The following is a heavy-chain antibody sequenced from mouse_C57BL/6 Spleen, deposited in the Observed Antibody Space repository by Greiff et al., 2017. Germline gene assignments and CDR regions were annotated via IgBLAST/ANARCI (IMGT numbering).Heavy chain of an antibody. V-gene: IGHV5-17*01. CDR2: ISSGSSTI. CDR1: GFTFSDYG. D-gene: IGHD2-3*01. J-gene: IGHJ3*01. Sequence: EVKLMESGGGLVKPGGSLKLSCAASGFTFSDYGMHWVRQAPEKGLEWVAYISSGSSTIYYADTVKGRFTISRDNAKNTLFLQMTSLRSEDTAMYDCARGNDGYCRAWFAYWGQGTLVTVSA. CDR3: ARGNDGYCRAWFAY.